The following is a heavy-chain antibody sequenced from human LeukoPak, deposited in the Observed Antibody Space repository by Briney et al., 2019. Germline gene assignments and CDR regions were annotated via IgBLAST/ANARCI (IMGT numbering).Heavy chain of an antibody. V-gene: IGHV1-18*01. CDR1: GYTFTSYG. D-gene: IGHD3-22*01. J-gene: IGHJ4*02. Sequence: ASVKVSCKASGYTFTSYGISWVRQAPGQGLEWMGWVSAYNGNTNYAQKVQGRVTMTTDTSTSTAYMELRSLRSDDTAVYYCARDLFDYYDSSGYYYGYWGQGTLVTVSS. CDR2: VSAYNGNT. CDR3: ARDLFDYYDSSGYYYGY.